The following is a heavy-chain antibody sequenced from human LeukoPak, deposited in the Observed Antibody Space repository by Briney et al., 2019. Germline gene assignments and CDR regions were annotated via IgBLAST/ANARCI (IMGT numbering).Heavy chain of an antibody. CDR3: AAIGITMIVVATPDY. CDR2: IYYSGST. CDR1: GGSISSSGYY. D-gene: IGHD3-22*01. V-gene: IGHV4-39*01. J-gene: IGHJ4*02. Sequence: SETLSLTCTVSGGSISSSGYYWGWIRQPPGKGLEWIGSIYYSGSTYYNPSLKSRVTISVDTSKNQFSLKLSSVTAADTAVYYCAAIGITMIVVATPDYWGQGTLITVSS.